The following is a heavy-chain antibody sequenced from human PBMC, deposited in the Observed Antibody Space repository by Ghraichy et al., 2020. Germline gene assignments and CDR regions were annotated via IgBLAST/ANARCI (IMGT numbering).Heavy chain of an antibody. J-gene: IGHJ6*02. V-gene: IGHV1-2*02. CDR1: GYTFTGYY. Sequence: ASVKVSCKASGYTFTGYYMHWVRQAPGQGLEWMGWINPNSGGTNYAQKFQGRVTMTRDTSISTAYMELSRLRSDDTAVYYCARDSLPWNLYYGMDVWGQGTTVTVSS. CDR2: INPNSGGT. D-gene: IGHD1-7*01. CDR3: ARDSLPWNLYYGMDV.